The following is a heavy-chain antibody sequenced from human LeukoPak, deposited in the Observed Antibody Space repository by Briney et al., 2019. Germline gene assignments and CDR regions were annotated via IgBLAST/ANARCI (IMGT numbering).Heavy chain of an antibody. CDR1: GGTFSSYA. Sequence: GASVKVSCKASGGTFSSYAISWVRQAPGQGLEWMGGIIPIFGTANCAQKFQGRVTITADESTSTAYMELSSLRSEDTAVYYCARAHGEAASCDYWGQGTLVTVSS. J-gene: IGHJ4*02. CDR2: IIPIFGTA. V-gene: IGHV1-69*13. CDR3: ARAHGEAASCDY. D-gene: IGHD4-17*01.